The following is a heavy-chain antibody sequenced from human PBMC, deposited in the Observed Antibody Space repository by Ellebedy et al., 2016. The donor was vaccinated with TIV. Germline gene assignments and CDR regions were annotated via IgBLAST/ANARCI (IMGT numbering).Heavy chain of an antibody. CDR2: ISYGAINK. J-gene: IGHJ4*02. CDR1: GFTFSSYG. D-gene: IGHD4-17*01. CDR3: AKDPNAVTMGGFDY. V-gene: IGHV3-30*18. Sequence: GGSLRLPCAASGFTFSSYGMHWVRQAPGKGLEWVAGISYGAINKYYADSVKGRFTISRDDSKNTLFLQMNSLRTEVTAVYYCAKDPNAVTMGGFDYWGQGTLVTVSS.